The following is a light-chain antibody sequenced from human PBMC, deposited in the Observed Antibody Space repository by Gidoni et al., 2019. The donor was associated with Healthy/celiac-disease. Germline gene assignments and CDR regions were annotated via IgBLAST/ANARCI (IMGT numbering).Light chain of an antibody. J-gene: IGKJ4*01. CDR2: GAS. CDR3: QQYGSSL. Sequence: EIVLTQSPGTLSLSPGERATLSCRASQSVSSSYLAWYQQKPGQAPRLLIYGASSRATGIPDRFSGSGSGTDFTLTTSRLEPEDFAVYYCQQYGSSLFGGGTKVEIK. V-gene: IGKV3-20*01. CDR1: QSVSSSY.